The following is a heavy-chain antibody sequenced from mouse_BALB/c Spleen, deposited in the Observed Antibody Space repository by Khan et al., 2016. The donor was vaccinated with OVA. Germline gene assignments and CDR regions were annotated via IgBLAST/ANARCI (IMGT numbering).Heavy chain of an antibody. CDR1: GYSITSGYF. Sequence: EVKLLESGPGLVKPSQSLSLTYSVTGYSITSGYFWNWIRQFPGNKLEWMGYIRYDGDSNYNPSLKNRISITRDTSKNHFFLKLNSVTPEDTATYYCARGGSSGPAWFAYWRQGTLVTVSA. D-gene: IGHD3-1*01. J-gene: IGHJ3*01. V-gene: IGHV3-6*02. CDR3: ARGGSSGPAWFAY. CDR2: IRYDGDS.